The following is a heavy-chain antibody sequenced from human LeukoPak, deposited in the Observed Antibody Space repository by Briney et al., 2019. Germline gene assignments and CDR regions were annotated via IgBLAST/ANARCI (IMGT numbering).Heavy chain of an antibody. CDR1: GYTFTGYY. CDR3: AREGLGGYGFDY. Sequence: ASVKASCKASGYTFTGYYMHWVRQAPGQGLEWMGWINPNSGGTNYAQKFQGRVTMTRDTSISTAYMELSRLRSDDTAVYYCAREGLGGYGFDYWGQGTLVTVSS. D-gene: IGHD3-22*01. V-gene: IGHV1-2*02. CDR2: INPNSGGT. J-gene: IGHJ4*02.